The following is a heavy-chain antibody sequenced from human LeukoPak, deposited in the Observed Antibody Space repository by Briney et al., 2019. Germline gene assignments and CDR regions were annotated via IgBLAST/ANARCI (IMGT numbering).Heavy chain of an antibody. CDR1: GYTFTTYC. CDR2: IYPGDSDT. CDR3: ARNIASSSGWPFNY. J-gene: IGHJ4*02. D-gene: IGHD6-19*01. V-gene: IGHV5-51*01. Sequence: GEPLKISCKGSGYTFTTYCIGWGRQMPRKGLEWMGLIYPGDSDTRYTPSFQGQFTISADKSISTAYLQWGSLKASDTAMYYCARNIASSSGWPFNYWGQGTLVTVSS.